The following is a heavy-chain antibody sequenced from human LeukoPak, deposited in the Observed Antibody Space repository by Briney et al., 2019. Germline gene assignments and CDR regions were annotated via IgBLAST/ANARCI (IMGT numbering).Heavy chain of an antibody. V-gene: IGHV3-48*01. CDR3: ARLYGDWCDP. CDR1: GFTFTNYN. D-gene: IGHD4-17*01. Sequence: GGSLRLSCAASGFTFTNYNMNWVRQAPGKGLEWISYISGGSGTIYYADSVRGRFTVSRDNAKDSLWLQMDSLRAEDTAVYFCARLYGDWCDPGGGGSLVTVCS. CDR2: ISGGSGTI. J-gene: IGHJ5*02.